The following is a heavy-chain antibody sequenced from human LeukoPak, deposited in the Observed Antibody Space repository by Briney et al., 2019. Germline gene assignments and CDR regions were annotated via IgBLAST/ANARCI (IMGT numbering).Heavy chain of an antibody. CDR2: ISSSSSYR. Sequence: GGTLTLSCAASGFTFSSYSMNWIRQPPGKGQEWVSSISSSSSYRYYADSVKGRFTISRDNAKNSQYPQMNSLRADDTAVYYCAKSIIASVGNGDFDIRGKGTMVNVSS. CDR1: GFTFSSYS. V-gene: IGHV3-21*03. CDR3: AKSIIASVGNGDFDI. D-gene: IGHD6-13*01. J-gene: IGHJ3*02.